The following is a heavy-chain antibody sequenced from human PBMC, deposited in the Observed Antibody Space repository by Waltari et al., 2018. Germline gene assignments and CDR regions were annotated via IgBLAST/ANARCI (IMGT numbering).Heavy chain of an antibody. CDR2: IIPTFGTT. CDR3: TGGYYESSGFSFSYTYNMDV. D-gene: IGHD3-22*01. Sequence: QVQVVQSGAEVKKPGSSVRVSCKASGGTFSSYGLSSVRQAPGQGLEWMGGIIPTFGTTNYPQEFQGRVTITADKSTSTAYMELSSLRSADTAVYYCTGGYYESSGFSFSYTYNMDVWGQGTTVTVSS. J-gene: IGHJ6*02. CDR1: GGTFSSYG. V-gene: IGHV1-69*06.